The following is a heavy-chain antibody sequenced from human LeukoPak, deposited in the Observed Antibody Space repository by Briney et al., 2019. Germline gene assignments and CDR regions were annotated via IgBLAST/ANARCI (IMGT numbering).Heavy chain of an antibody. D-gene: IGHD6-19*01. Sequence: ASVKVSCKASGYTFTSYGISWVRQAPGQGLEWMGWISAYNGNTNYAQKLQGRVTMTTDTSTSTAYMELRSLRSGDTAVYYCATTAVAGPNDAFDIWGQGTMVTVSS. J-gene: IGHJ3*02. CDR1: GYTFTSYG. CDR2: ISAYNGNT. V-gene: IGHV1-18*01. CDR3: ATTAVAGPNDAFDI.